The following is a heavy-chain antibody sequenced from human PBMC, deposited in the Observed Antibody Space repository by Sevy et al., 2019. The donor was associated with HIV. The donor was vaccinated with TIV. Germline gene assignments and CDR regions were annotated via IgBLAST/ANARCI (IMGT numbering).Heavy chain of an antibody. CDR1: GGSISSSSYY. CDR2: IYYSGRT. D-gene: IGHD5-12*01. Sequence: SETLSLTCTVSGGSISSSSYYWGWIRQPPGKGLEWIGTIYYSGRTYYNSSLKSRVTISTDTSKNQFSLRLTSVTAAYTAVYYCARGGRGWLSSDDNLIYFDYWGQGTLVTVSS. V-gene: IGHV4-39*01. J-gene: IGHJ4*02. CDR3: ARGGRGWLSSDDNLIYFDY.